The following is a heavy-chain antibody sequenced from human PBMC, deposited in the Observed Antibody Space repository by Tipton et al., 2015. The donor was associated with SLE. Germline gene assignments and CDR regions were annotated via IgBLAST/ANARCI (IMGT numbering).Heavy chain of an antibody. V-gene: IGHV4-61*09. J-gene: IGHJ3*02. Sequence: TLSLTCTVSGGSISSGSYYWSWIRQPAGKGLEWIGYIYTSGSTNYSPSLKSRVTISVDTSKNQFSLKLSSVTAADTAVYYCASLRIAVAGHAFDIWGQGTMVTVSS. CDR3: ASLRIAVAGHAFDI. CDR2: IYTSGST. CDR1: GGSISSGSYY. D-gene: IGHD6-19*01.